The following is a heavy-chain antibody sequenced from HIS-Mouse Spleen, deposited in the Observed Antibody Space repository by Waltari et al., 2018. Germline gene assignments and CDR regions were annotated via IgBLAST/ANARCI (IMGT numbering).Heavy chain of an antibody. CDR3: AQNYYGSGSYYY. CDR2: ISGSGGST. Sequence: EVQLLESGGGLVQPGGSLRLSCAASGFTFSSYAMSWVRQAPGEGLEWVSAISGSGGSTYYADSVKCRFTISRDNSKNTLYPQMNSLRAEDTAVYYCAQNYYGSGSYYYWGQGTLVTVSS. D-gene: IGHD3-10*01. V-gene: IGHV3-23*01. J-gene: IGHJ4*02. CDR1: GFTFSSYA.